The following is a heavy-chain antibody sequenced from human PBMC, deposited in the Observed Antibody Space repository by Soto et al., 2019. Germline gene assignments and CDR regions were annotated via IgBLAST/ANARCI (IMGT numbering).Heavy chain of an antibody. J-gene: IGHJ5*02. CDR1: GYSFTSYW. V-gene: IGHV5-10-1*01. CDR2: IDPSDSYT. D-gene: IGHD4-17*01. Sequence: GESLKISCKGSGYSFTSYWISWVRQMPGKGLEWMGRIDPSDSYTNYSPSFQGHVTISADKSISTAYLQWSSLKASDTAMYYCARAGIGDAVWFDPWGQGTLVTVSS. CDR3: ARAGIGDAVWFDP.